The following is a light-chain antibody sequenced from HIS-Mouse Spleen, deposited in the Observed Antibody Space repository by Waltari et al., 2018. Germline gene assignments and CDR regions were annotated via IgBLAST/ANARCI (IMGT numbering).Light chain of an antibody. CDR3: SSYTSSSFNVV. CDR1: SSDVGGSNY. CDR2: DVS. V-gene: IGLV2-14*03. J-gene: IGLJ2*01. Sequence: QSALTQPASVPGSPGQSVTIPCTGTSSDVGGSNYVSGYQQHPGKAPKLMIYDVSNRPSGVSNRFSGSKSGNTASLTISGLQAEDEADYYCSSYTSSSFNVVFGGGTKLTVL.